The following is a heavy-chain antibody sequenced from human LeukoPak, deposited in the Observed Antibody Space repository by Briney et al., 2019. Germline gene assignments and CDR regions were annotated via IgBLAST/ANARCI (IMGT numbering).Heavy chain of an antibody. CDR1: GFTFDDYA. D-gene: IGHD3-22*01. CDR3: ARFGLFATYYDSSGYYYFVNYFDY. V-gene: IGHV3-20*04. CDR2: INWNGGST. J-gene: IGHJ4*02. Sequence: GGSLRLSCAAYGFTFDDYAMHWVRQAPGKGLEWVSGINWNGGSTGYADSVKGRFTISRDNAKNSLYLRMNSLRAEDTALYYCARFGLFATYYDSSGYYYFVNYFDYWGQGTLVTVSS.